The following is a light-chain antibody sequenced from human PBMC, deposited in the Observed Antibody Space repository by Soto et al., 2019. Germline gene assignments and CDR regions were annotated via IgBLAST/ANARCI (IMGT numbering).Light chain of an antibody. CDR1: QSVGSY. J-gene: IGKJ2*01. V-gene: IGKV3-11*01. CDR2: DAS. CDR3: QQRSNWPRGT. Sequence: EILLTQSPATLSLSPGERATLSCRASQSVGSYLGWYQHKPGRAPRLLIYDASNRAPGIPARFSGSGSGTDFTLTISSLEPEDFAVYYCQQRSNWPRGTFGQGTKVDIK.